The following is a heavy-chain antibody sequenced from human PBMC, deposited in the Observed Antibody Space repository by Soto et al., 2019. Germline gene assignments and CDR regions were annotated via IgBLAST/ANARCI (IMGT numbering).Heavy chain of an antibody. CDR2: IIPIFGTA. CDR3: ARGPKGSTTYYYYGTDV. Sequence: QVQLVQSGAEVKKTGSSVKVSCKASGGTFSSYAISWVRQAPGQGLEWMGGIIPIFGTANYAQKFQGRVTITADESKAAEYMGRSSLRSEDTAVYYCARGPKGSTTYYYYGTDVWGQWTTVTVYS. CDR1: GGTFSSYA. V-gene: IGHV1-69*01. D-gene: IGHD1-26*01. J-gene: IGHJ6*02.